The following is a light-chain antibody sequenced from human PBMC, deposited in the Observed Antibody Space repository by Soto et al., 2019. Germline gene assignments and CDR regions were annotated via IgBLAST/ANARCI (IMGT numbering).Light chain of an antibody. CDR2: HTS. Sequence: EIVMTQSPATLSVSPGESATLSCRASQSISGNLAWYQQKPGLAPRLLIYHTSTRATGVPARFSGSGSGTEFSPTISSLQSEDSAVYYCQRYDNWPLTFGGGTKVDIK. J-gene: IGKJ4*01. CDR3: QRYDNWPLT. CDR1: QSISGN. V-gene: IGKV3-15*01.